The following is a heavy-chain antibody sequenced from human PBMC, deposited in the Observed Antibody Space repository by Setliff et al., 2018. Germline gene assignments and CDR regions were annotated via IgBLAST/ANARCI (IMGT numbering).Heavy chain of an antibody. CDR3: ARTRGLDV. V-gene: IGHV1-8*02. J-gene: IGHJ6*02. Sequence: GASVKVSCKASGYTFTSYGISWVRQAPGQGLEWMGWISAYSGNTGYAQKFQGRVTMTRNTSISTAYMELSSLRSEDTAVYYCARTRGLDVWGQGTKVTVSS. CDR1: GYTFTSYG. CDR2: ISAYSGNT.